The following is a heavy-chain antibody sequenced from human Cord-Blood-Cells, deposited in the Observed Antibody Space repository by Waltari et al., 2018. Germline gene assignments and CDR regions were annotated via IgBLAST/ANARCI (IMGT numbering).Heavy chain of an antibody. V-gene: IGHV1-24*01. Sequence: QIQLLQSGAEVKKPGASVKVSCKFYGYTLTELSMHWLRQAPGKGLEWMGGFDPEDGETIYAQKFQGRVTMTEDTSTDTAYMELSSLRSEDTAVYYCATAPDGSYGRNWGQGTLVTVSS. D-gene: IGHD1-26*01. J-gene: IGHJ4*02. CDR3: ATAPDGSYGRN. CDR2: FDPEDGET. CDR1: GYTLTELS.